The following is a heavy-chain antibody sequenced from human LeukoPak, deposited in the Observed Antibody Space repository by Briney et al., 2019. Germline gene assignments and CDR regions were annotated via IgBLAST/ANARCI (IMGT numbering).Heavy chain of an antibody. CDR2: IYYSGST. D-gene: IGHD3-3*01. J-gene: IGHJ4*02. Sequence: SQTLSLTCTVSGGSISSGDYYWRWIRQPPGKGLEWFGYIYYSGSTYYNPSLKGRVTISVDTSKHQFSLKLSSVTAADTAVYYCAREVITIFGVVTGLDYWGQGTLVTVSS. CDR1: GGSISSGDYY. CDR3: AREVITIFGVVTGLDY. V-gene: IGHV4-30-4*08.